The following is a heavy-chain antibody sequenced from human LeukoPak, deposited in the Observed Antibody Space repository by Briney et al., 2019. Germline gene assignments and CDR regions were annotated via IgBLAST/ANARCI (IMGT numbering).Heavy chain of an antibody. J-gene: IGHJ6*03. CDR2: ISSSSSYI. Sequence: GGSLRLSCAASRFTFSSYSMNWVRQAPGKGLEWVSSISSSSSYIYYADSVKGRFTISRDNAKNSLYLQMNSLRAEDTAVYYCARQGYYYDSSGYYYYYMDVWGKGTTVTISS. D-gene: IGHD3-22*01. CDR1: RFTFSSYS. V-gene: IGHV3-21*01. CDR3: ARQGYYYDSSGYYYYYMDV.